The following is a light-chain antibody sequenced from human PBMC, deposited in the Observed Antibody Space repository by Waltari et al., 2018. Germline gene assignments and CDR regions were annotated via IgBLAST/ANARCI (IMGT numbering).Light chain of an antibody. CDR1: ENVYNY. Sequence: DIQMTQSPSSLSASVGDRVTLTCRASENVYNYLNWYQQKPGKAPKLLINRASTLQGGVPSRFSGSGSGTDYTLTISSLQSEDVASYYCQHGYGSPYSFGQGTKVEIK. V-gene: IGKV1-39*02. J-gene: IGKJ2*03. CDR3: QHGYGSPYS. CDR2: RAS.